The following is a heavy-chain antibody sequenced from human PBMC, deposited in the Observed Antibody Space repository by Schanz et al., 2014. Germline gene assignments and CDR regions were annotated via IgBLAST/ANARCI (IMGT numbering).Heavy chain of an antibody. J-gene: IGHJ6*02. D-gene: IGHD3-16*01. CDR2: ISYSGST. Sequence: QVQLQESGPGVVKPSQTLSLTCTVSGGSINSDAFYWTWIRLLPGKGLEWIGYISYSGSTSFNPSLKSRLTMSVDTSKNQFSLRLSSVTAADTAVYYCARHGGIPYYPMDVWGQGTTVTVSS. CDR1: GGSINSDAFY. CDR3: ARHGGIPYYPMDV. V-gene: IGHV4-31*03.